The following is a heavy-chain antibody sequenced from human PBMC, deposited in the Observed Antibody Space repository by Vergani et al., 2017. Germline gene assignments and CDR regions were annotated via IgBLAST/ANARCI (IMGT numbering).Heavy chain of an antibody. CDR3: ARSLWFGELVNPFDY. D-gene: IGHD3-10*01. Sequence: EVQLVESGGGLVQPGGSLRLSCAASGFTFSSYEMNWVRQAPGKGLEWVSYISSSSSYIYYADSVKGRFTISRDNAKNSLYLQMNSLRAEDTAVYYCARSLWFGELVNPFDYWGQGTLVTVSS. CDR1: GFTFSSYE. V-gene: IGHV3-48*03. CDR2: ISSSSSYI. J-gene: IGHJ4*02.